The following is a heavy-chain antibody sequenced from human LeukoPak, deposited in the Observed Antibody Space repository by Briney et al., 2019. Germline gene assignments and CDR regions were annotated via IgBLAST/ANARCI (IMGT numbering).Heavy chain of an antibody. J-gene: IGHJ4*02. D-gene: IGHD4-17*01. Sequence: GGSLRLSCAASGFTFSNYAMSWVRQAPGKGLEWVSVISGSGRSSKNAYAMKGRCTISIDNADNTLYLQVNRMRAEDAAVYYCAKDFLRGDGDMGACYWGQGTLVTVSS. V-gene: IGHV3-23*01. CDR1: GFTFSNYA. CDR3: AKDFLRGDGDMGACY. CDR2: ISGSGRSS.